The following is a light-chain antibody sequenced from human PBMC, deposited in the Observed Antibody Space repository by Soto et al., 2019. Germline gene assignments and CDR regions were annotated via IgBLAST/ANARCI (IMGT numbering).Light chain of an antibody. Sequence: QPVLTQPPSASGTPGQRVTIYCSGTRSNVGVNSVSWYQQVPGTAPKLLVYENDQRPSGVPARFSASKSGTSASLAISGLRSEDEADYYCSAWDYSLTGRVFGGGTKVTVL. V-gene: IGLV1-47*01. CDR3: SAWDYSLTGRV. J-gene: IGLJ3*02. CDR2: END. CDR1: RSNVGVNS.